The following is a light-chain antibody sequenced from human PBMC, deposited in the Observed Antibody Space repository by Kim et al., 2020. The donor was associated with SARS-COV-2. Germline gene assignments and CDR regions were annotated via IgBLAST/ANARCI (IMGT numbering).Light chain of an antibody. CDR2: GKN. CDR3: NPRDSNDNVV. V-gene: IGLV3-19*01. J-gene: IGLJ2*01. Sequence: SSELTQDPAVSVALGQTVRITCQGDSLRRYYATWYQQKPGQAPILVIYGKNNRPSGIPDRFSGSSSRNTASLTITGSQAGDEADYYCNPRDSNDNVVFG. CDR1: SLRRYY.